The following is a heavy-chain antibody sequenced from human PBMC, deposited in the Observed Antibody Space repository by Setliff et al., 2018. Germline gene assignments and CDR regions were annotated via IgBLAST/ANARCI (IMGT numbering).Heavy chain of an antibody. J-gene: IGHJ4*02. D-gene: IGHD3-9*01. CDR2: LHTSGTT. CDR3: ARGQTLRHFDWPTAFDY. CDR1: GGSITSGSYY. V-gene: IGHV4-61*02. Sequence: SQTLSLTCAASGGSITSGSYYWSWIRQPAGEGLEWIGRLHTSGTTVYNPSLKGRVTISADTSTNHFSLKLTSDDTAVYYCARGQTLRHFDWPTAFDYWGLGTLVTVSS.